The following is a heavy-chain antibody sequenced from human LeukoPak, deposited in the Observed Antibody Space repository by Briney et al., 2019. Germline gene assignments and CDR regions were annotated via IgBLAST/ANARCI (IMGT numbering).Heavy chain of an antibody. Sequence: PGGSLSLSCTASGFTFGDYAMSWFRQAPGQGREWVGFIRSKAYGGTTEYAASVKGRFTISRDDSKSIAYLQMNSLKTEDTAVYYCTRDRSWFGELYSNWFDPWGQGTLVTVSS. CDR3: TRDRSWFGELYSNWFDP. CDR1: GFTFGDYA. D-gene: IGHD3-10*01. J-gene: IGHJ5*02. CDR2: IRSKAYGGTT. V-gene: IGHV3-49*03.